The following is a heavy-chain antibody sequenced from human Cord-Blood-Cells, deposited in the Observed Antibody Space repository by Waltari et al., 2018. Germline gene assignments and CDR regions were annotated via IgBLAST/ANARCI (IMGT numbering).Heavy chain of an antibody. Sequence: EVQLVESGGGLIQPGGSLRLSCAASGVTVSGTYRNWVRQAPGKGLEWVSVIYSGGSTYYADSVKGRFTISRDNSKNTLYLQMNSLRAEDTAVYYCARVESGGDYDYWGQGTLVTVSS. CDR2: IYSGGST. D-gene: IGHD4-17*01. CDR3: ARVESGGDYDY. J-gene: IGHJ4*02. V-gene: IGHV3-53*01. CDR1: GVTVSGTY.